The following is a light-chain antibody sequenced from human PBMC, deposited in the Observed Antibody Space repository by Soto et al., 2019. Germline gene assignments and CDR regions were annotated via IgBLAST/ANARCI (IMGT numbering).Light chain of an antibody. CDR1: SSDVGGYNY. CDR3: CSYAGSYTWV. Sequence: QSALTQPRSVSGSPGQSVTISCTGTSSDVGGYNYVSWYQQHPGKAPKLMIYDVSHRPSGVPDRFSVSKSGNTASLTISGLQAEDEADYYCCSYAGSYTWVFGGGTKLTVL. J-gene: IGLJ3*02. CDR2: DVS. V-gene: IGLV2-11*01.